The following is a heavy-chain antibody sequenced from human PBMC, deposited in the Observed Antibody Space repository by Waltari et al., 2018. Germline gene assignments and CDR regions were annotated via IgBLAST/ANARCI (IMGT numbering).Heavy chain of an antibody. Sequence: QVQLVQSGAEVKKPGSSVKVSCKASGGTFSSYAISWVRQAPGQGLEWMGGSIPILGIANYAQKCQGRVTITADKSTSTAYMERSSLRSKDTAVYYCARPNETYYYDSSAKLGFDYWGQGTLVTVSS. J-gene: IGHJ4*02. D-gene: IGHD3-22*01. CDR3: ARPNETYYYDSSAKLGFDY. CDR1: GGTFSSYA. V-gene: IGHV1-69*04. CDR2: SIPILGIA.